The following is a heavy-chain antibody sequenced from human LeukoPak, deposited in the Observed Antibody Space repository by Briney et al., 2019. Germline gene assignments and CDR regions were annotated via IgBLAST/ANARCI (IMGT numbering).Heavy chain of an antibody. CDR2: IIPIFGTA. Sequence: ASVKVSCKASGGTFSSYAISWVRQAPGQGLEWMGGIIPIFGTANYAQKFQGRVTITTDESTSTAYMELSSLRSEDTAVYYCAYLGYCSGGSCYGVDYWGQGTLVTVSS. CDR3: AYLGYCSGGSCYGVDY. J-gene: IGHJ4*02. V-gene: IGHV1-69*05. CDR1: GGTFSSYA. D-gene: IGHD2-15*01.